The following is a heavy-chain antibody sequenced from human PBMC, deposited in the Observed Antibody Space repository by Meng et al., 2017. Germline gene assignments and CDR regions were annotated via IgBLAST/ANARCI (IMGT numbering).Heavy chain of an antibody. CDR2: INAGNGNT. Sequence: QGRLVQAGAEVKKPVASVKVSCKASGYTFTSYAMHWVRQAPGQRLEWMGWINAGNGNTKYSQKFQGRVTITRDTSASTAYMELSSLRSEDTAVYYCARSHVLLWFGEDLDYWGQGTLVTVSS. V-gene: IGHV1-3*01. D-gene: IGHD3-10*01. J-gene: IGHJ4*02. CDR1: GYTFTSYA. CDR3: ARSHVLLWFGEDLDY.